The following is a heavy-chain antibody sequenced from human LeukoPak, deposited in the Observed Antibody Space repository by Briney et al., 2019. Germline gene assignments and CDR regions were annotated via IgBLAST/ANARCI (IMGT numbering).Heavy chain of an antibody. Sequence: ASVKVSCKASGYTFTGYYMHWVRQAPGQGLEGMGWINPNSGDTNYAQEFQGRVTMTRETSITTAYMELSRLRSDDTAVYYCARVLGEHIQEPHWYFDLWGRGTLVTVSS. V-gene: IGHV1-2*02. J-gene: IGHJ2*01. CDR3: ARVLGEHIQEPHWYFDL. CDR1: GYTFTGYY. CDR2: INPNSGDT. D-gene: IGHD3-16*01.